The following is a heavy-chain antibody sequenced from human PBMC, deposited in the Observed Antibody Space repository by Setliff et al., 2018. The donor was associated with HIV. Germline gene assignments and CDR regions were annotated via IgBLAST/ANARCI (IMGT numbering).Heavy chain of an antibody. V-gene: IGHV4-61*02. J-gene: IGHJ4*02. Sequence: SETLSLTCAVSGYSVSSGSYFWTWIRQPAGKGLEWIGRIYTSGITNYNPSLKSRVTISVDTSKNQFSLKLNSVTAADTAVYYCARGDWYDFFDYWGQGTLVTVSS. CDR2: IYTSGIT. D-gene: IGHD6-19*01. CDR1: GYSVSSGSYF. CDR3: ARGDWYDFFDY.